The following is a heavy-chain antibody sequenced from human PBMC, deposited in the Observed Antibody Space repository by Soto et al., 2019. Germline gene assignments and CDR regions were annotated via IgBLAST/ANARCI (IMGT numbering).Heavy chain of an antibody. CDR2: INAGNGNT. V-gene: IGHV1-3*01. D-gene: IGHD6-19*01. CDR3: ASDYGSNWRL. CDR1: GFVSTNHN. J-gene: IGHJ4*02. Sequence: QAHLVQSGTEVKMPGDSVQVSCKASGFVSTNHNFHLVRQAPGQSLEWMGRINAGNGNTQYSQNFQGRVTFTSDPSASTAFMELTNLRFEDRAIYYCASDYGSNWRLWGQGTLVSVSS.